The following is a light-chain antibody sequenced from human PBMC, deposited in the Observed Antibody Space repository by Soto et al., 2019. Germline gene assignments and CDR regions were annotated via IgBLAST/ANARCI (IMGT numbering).Light chain of an antibody. CDR3: QRYKSYWT. CDR1: QSISSW. V-gene: IGKV1-5*01. CDR2: DAS. Sequence: DIQMTQSPSTLSASVGDRVTITCRASQSISSWLAWYQQQPGKAPKLLIYDASSLESGVPSRFSGRGAGTEFALTSSSLQPDDCATYFCQRYKSYWTSGQGTKVESK. J-gene: IGKJ1*01.